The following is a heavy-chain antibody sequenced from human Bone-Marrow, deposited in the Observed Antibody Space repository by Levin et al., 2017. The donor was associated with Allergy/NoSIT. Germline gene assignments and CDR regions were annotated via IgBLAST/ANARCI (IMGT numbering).Heavy chain of an antibody. J-gene: IGHJ4*02. Sequence: PGGSLRLSCTVSGGSISSYYWSWIRQPPGKGLEWIGYIYYSGSTNYNPSLKSRVTISVDTSKNQFSLKLSSVTAADTAVYYCARDGPGAGTRFDYWGQGTQVTVSS. CDR3: ARDGPGAGTRFDY. V-gene: IGHV4-59*01. CDR2: IYYSGST. D-gene: IGHD6-13*01. CDR1: GGSISSYY.